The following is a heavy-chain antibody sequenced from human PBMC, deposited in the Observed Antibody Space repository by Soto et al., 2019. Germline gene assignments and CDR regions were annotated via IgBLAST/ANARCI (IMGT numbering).Heavy chain of an antibody. V-gene: IGHV4-38-2*01. D-gene: IGHD6-13*01. CDR1: GYSISSGYY. J-gene: IGHJ6*02. CDR2: IYHGGST. Sequence: SETLSLTCAVSGYSISSGYYWGWLRQPPGKGLEWIGSIYHGGSTYYNPSLKSRVTISVDTSKNQFSLKLSSVTAADTAGYYCARALSSSWPHYYYYYGMDCWGQGTTGTVS. CDR3: ARALSSSWPHYYYYYGMDC.